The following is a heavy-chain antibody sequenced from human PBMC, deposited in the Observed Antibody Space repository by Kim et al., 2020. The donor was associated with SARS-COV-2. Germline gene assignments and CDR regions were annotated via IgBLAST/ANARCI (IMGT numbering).Heavy chain of an antibody. Sequence: VKGRFTISRDNSKNTLYLQMNSLRAEDTAVYYCAKTITMVRGVGGGAQDVWGQGTTVTVSS. J-gene: IGHJ6*02. D-gene: IGHD3-10*01. CDR3: AKTITMVRGVGGGAQDV. V-gene: IGHV3-23*01.